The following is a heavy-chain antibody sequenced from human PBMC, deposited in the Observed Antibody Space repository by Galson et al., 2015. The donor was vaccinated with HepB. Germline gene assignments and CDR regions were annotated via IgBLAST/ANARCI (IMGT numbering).Heavy chain of an antibody. Sequence: SVKVSCKASGYTFTSYAMHWVRQAPGQRLEWMGWINAGNGNTKYSQKFQGRVTITRDTSASTAYMELSSLRSEDTAVYYCARDERGYSGHRAYYYYYYMDVWGKGTTVTVSS. CDR2: INAGNGNT. CDR1: GYTFTSYA. J-gene: IGHJ6*03. CDR3: ARDERGYSGHRAYYYYYYMDV. V-gene: IGHV1-3*01. D-gene: IGHD5-12*01.